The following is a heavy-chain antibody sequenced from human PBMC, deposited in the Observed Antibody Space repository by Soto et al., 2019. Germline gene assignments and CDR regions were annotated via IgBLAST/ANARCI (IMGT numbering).Heavy chain of an antibody. J-gene: IGHJ4*02. D-gene: IGHD3-10*01. CDR2: IYWDDAK. CDR3: AHRRLPRGLDY. Sequence: QITLKESGPTLVKPTQTLTLTCTFSGFSLSTSGVGVGWIRQPPGKALEWLALIYWDDAKRYRPSLKSTLTITKDTSKSQVVLTMANMDPVDTATYYCAHRRLPRGLDYWGQGTLVTVSS. V-gene: IGHV2-5*02. CDR1: GFSLSTSGVG.